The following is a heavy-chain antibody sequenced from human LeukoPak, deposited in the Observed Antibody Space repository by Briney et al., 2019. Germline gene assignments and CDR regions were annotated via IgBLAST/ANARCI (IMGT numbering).Heavy chain of an antibody. J-gene: IGHJ6*03. CDR3: ASQPDYYYYMDV. Sequence: GGSLRLSCAASGFTFSSYGMHWVRQAPGKGLEWVAFIRYDGSNKYYADSVKGRFTISRDNSKNTLYLQMNSLRAEDTAVYYCASQPDYYYYMDVWGKGTTVTVSS. V-gene: IGHV3-30*02. CDR1: GFTFSSYG. CDR2: IRYDGSNK.